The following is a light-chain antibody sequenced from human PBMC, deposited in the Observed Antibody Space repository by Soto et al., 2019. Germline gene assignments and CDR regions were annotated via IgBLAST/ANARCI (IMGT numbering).Light chain of an antibody. CDR2: GAS. V-gene: IGKV3-15*01. CDR1: QSVSSN. J-gene: IGKJ5*01. Sequence: EIVMTQSPATLSVSPGERATLSCRASQSVSSNLAWYQQKPGQAPRLLIYGASTRATGIPARLSGSGSGTEFTLTISSLQSEDFAVYYCQQYNKLGITFGQGTRLDIK. CDR3: QQYNKLGIT.